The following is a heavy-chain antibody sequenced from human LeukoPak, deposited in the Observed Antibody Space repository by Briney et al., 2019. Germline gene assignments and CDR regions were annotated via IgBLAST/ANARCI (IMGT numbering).Heavy chain of an antibody. J-gene: IGHJ3*02. CDR1: GGTFSSYA. D-gene: IGHD1-1*01. CDR2: IIPIFGTA. V-gene: IGHV1-69*13. Sequence: ASVKVSCKASGGTFSSYAISWVRQAPGQGLEWMGGIIPIFGTANYAQKFQGRVTITADESMSTAYMELSSLRSEDTAVYYCAREGPGTTGTITSEEEAFDIWGQGTMVTVSS. CDR3: AREGPGTTGTITSEEEAFDI.